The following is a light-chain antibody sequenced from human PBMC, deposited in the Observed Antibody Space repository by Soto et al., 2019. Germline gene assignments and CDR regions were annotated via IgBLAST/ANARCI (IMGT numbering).Light chain of an antibody. Sequence: GLTQSPGTLSLSPGEGATLSCRASQRVASDLAWYLQKPGQPPRLLIYDASIRATGIPDRISGSGSERDFTLTISRLEPEDAAVYYCQQYLNSPRTFGQGTKVDI. CDR2: DAS. V-gene: IGKV3-20*01. J-gene: IGKJ1*01. CDR1: QRVASD. CDR3: QQYLNSPRT.